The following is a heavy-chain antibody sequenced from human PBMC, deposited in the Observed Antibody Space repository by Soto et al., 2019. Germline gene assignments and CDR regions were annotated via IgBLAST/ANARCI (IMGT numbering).Heavy chain of an antibody. CDR3: AIPDAAMNYYSYGMDV. V-gene: IGHV1-69*01. CDR1: GGTFSSYA. D-gene: IGHD2-2*01. CDR2: IIPIFGTA. Sequence: QVQLVQSGAEVKKPGSSVKVSCKASGGTFSSYAISWVRQAPGQGLEWMGGIIPIFGTANYAQKFQGRVTITADESTSTSYMELSSLRSEDTAVYYCAIPDAAMNYYSYGMDVWGQGTTVTVSS. J-gene: IGHJ6*02.